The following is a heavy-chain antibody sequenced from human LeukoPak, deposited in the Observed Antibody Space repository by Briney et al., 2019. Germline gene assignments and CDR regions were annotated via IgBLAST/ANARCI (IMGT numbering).Heavy chain of an antibody. V-gene: IGHV3-7*01. J-gene: IGHJ4*02. Sequence: GGALRLSCAASGFTFSRHWMSWVRQAPGKGLEGVGHMNEDGSAIYSIDSVKGRFTIYRDNEKKSLYVHMSGLTVADTAVYYCARTVPGHPDDYFDYWGQGTLVTVSS. CDR1: GFTFSRHW. D-gene: IGHD6-19*01. CDR3: ARTVPGHPDDYFDY. CDR2: MNEDGSAI.